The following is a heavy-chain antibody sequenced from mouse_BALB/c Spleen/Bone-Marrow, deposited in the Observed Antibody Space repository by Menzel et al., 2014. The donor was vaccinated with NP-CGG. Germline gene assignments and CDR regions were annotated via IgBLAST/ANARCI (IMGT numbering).Heavy chain of an antibody. D-gene: IGHD2-1*01. J-gene: IGHJ2*01. CDR3: ARYGNYFDY. CDR2: IYYSGTI. CDR1: GISITTGNYR. Sequence: EVKLVESGPGLVKPSQTVSLTCTVTGISITTGNYRWSWIRQFPGNKLEWIGYIYYSGTITYNPSLTSRTTITRDTSKNQFFLEMNSLTAEYTATYYCARYGNYFDYWGQGTTLTVSS. V-gene: IGHV3-5*02.